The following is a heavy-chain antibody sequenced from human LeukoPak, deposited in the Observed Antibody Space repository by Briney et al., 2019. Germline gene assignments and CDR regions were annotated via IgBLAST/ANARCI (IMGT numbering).Heavy chain of an antibody. J-gene: IGHJ4*02. V-gene: IGHV1-2*02. Sequence: GASVKVSCKAAGYTFTGDYMHWVRQVPGQGLEWPGWINPNSGGTNYEQKFQGRVTMTRDTSISTAYMELSRLRSDDTAVYYCARDSGGSGSYYNGYWGQGTLVTVSS. CDR3: ARDSGGSGSYYNGY. CDR1: GYTFTGDY. CDR2: INPNSGGT. D-gene: IGHD3-10*01.